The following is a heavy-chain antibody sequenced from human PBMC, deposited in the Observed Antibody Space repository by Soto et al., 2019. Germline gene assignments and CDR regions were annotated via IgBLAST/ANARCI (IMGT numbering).Heavy chain of an antibody. Sequence: GGSLRLSCAASGFTFSSFAMSWVRQAPGKGLEWVSAIGSRGDSTYYADSVKGRFTISRDNSKNTLYLQMNSLRAEDTAVYYCAKDLIYGYNSGRPFDSWGQGTLVTLSS. J-gene: IGHJ4*02. D-gene: IGHD6-19*01. CDR3: AKDLIYGYNSGRPFDS. CDR1: GFTFSSFA. CDR2: IGSRGDST. V-gene: IGHV3-23*01.